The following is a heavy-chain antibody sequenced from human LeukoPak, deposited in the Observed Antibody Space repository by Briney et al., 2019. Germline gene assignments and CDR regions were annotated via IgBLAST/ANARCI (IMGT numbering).Heavy chain of an antibody. CDR2: INPSGGST. CDR1: GYTFTSYY. CDR3: ARGLDSSGYPLDY. V-gene: IGHV1-46*01. D-gene: IGHD3-22*01. J-gene: IGHJ4*02. Sequence: PGGSLRLSCAASGYTFTSYYMHWVRQAPGQGLEWMGMINPSGGSTSYAQKFQGRVTMTRDTSTSTVYMELSSLRSEDTAVYYCARGLDSSGYPLDYWGQGTLVTVSS.